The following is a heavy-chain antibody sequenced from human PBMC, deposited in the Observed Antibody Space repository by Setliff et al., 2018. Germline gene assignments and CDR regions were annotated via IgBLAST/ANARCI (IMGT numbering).Heavy chain of an antibody. CDR2: INSDGSTT. J-gene: IGHJ4*02. V-gene: IGHV3-74*01. CDR3: AKDRDRVGAIHHFDY. CDR1: GFTFSSYW. Sequence: GGSLRLSCAASGFTFSSYWMHWVRQAPGRGLVWVSRINSDGSTTNYADSVKGRFTISRDNAKNTLYLQMNSLRAEDTAVYYCAKDRDRVGAIHHFDYWGQGTLVTVSS. D-gene: IGHD1-26*01.